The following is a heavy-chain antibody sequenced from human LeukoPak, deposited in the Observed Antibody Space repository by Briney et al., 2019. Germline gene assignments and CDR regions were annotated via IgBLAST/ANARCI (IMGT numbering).Heavy chain of an antibody. D-gene: IGHD2-15*01. J-gene: IGHJ6*03. CDR3: ARVGDCSGGSCFSYYYYYMDV. CDR2: INTGGSST. Sequence: GGSLRLSCAASGFTLSSYWMHWVRQAPGKGLVWVSRINTGGSSTSYADSVKGRFTISRDNAKNTLYLQMNSLRAEDTAVYYCARVGDCSGGSCFSYYYYYMDVWGKGTTVTVSS. V-gene: IGHV3-74*01. CDR1: GFTLSSYW.